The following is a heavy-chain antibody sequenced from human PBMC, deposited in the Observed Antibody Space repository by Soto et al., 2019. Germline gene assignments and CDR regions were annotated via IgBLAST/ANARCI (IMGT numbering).Heavy chain of an antibody. CDR3: ARALPPYYYYYGMDV. J-gene: IGHJ6*02. V-gene: IGHV1-46*01. CDR2: INPSGGST. D-gene: IGHD2-15*01. CDR1: GYTFTSYY. Sequence: QVQLVQSGAEVKKPGASVKVSCKASGYTFTSYYMHWVRQAPRQGLEWMGIINPSGGSTSYAQKFHGRVIMYSSTSPIVVYMLLSSLRSDDTAVHYSARALPPYYYYYGMDVWGQWATVTVSS.